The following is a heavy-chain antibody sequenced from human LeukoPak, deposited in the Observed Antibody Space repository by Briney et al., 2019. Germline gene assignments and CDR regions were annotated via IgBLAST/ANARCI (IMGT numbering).Heavy chain of an antibody. Sequence: ETLSLAYTGSGGSIRGKEWSWRRQPPGKEKEWIGYIYYSGSTNYNPSLKSRVTISVDTSKNQFSLKLSSVTAADTAVYYCATGPIVTMVRGVIPPRDHWGQGTLVTVSS. CDR3: ATGPIVTMVRGVIPPRDH. V-gene: IGHV4-59*01. CDR2: IYYSGST. CDR1: GGSIRGKE. D-gene: IGHD3-10*01. J-gene: IGHJ4*02.